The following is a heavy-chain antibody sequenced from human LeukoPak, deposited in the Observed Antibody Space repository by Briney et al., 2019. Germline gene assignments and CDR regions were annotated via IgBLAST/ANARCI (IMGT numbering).Heavy chain of an antibody. D-gene: IGHD2-2*01. Sequence: PGGSLRLSCAASGLTFSSYAMTWVRQAPGKGLEWVSSISSSGASTYHADSVKGRFTISRDNAKNSVFLQMNSLRAEDTALYYCARIGHDLYQTFDSWGRGTLITVSS. J-gene: IGHJ5*01. CDR3: ARIGHDLYQTFDS. CDR1: GLTFSSYA. V-gene: IGHV3-23*01. CDR2: ISSSGAST.